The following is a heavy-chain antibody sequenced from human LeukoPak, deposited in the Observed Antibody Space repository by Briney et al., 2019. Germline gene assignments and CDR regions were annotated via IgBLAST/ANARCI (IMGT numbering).Heavy chain of an antibody. CDR1: GFTSSSYW. Sequence: GGSLRLSCAASGFTSSSYWMSWVRQAPGKGLEWVANIKQDGSEIYYVASVKGRLTISRDNAKNSLYLQMNSLRAEDTAVYYCARIAVAAFDYWGQGTLVTVSS. CDR3: ARIAVAAFDY. CDR2: IKQDGSEI. D-gene: IGHD6-19*01. V-gene: IGHV3-7*03. J-gene: IGHJ4*02.